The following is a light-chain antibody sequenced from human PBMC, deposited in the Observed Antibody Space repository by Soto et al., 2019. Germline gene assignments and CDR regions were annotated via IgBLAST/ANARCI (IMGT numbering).Light chain of an antibody. CDR2: AAS. CDR3: QQLFDSPIT. V-gene: IGKV1-9*01. CDR1: QVIGTS. Sequence: VTITCRASQVIGTSLAWYQVRPGKAPKLLIYAASTLESGVPSRFSATLSGTEFSLTITSLQTEDFATYYCQQLFDSPITFGQGTRLEIK. J-gene: IGKJ5*01.